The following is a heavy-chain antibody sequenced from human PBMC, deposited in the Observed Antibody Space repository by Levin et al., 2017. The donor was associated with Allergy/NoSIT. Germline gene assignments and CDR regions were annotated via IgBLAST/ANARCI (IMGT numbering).Heavy chain of an antibody. J-gene: IGHJ4*02. V-gene: IGHV3-48*01. D-gene: IGHD2-2*01. CDR1: GFTFSSYS. Sequence: LSLTCAASGFTFSSYSMNWVRQAPGKGLEWVSYISSSSSTIYYADSVKGRFTISRDNAKNSLYLQMNSLRAEDTAVYYCASGCSSTSCYSASGFDYWGQGTLVTVSS. CDR3: ASGCSSTSCYSASGFDY. CDR2: ISSSSSTI.